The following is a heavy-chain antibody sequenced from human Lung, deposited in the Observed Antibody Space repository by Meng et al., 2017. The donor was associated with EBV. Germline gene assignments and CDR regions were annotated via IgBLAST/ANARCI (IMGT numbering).Heavy chain of an antibody. CDR1: GGSISSGGHY. D-gene: IGHD5-18*01. Sequence: QGPLQEPGPGLVKPSQTLSLTCTVSGGSISSGGHYWSWIRQHPGKSLEWIGYIYYSGSTYYNPSLKSLVSISVDTSNNQFSLKLSSVTAADTAVYYCARAVDTGYFDYWGQGTLVTVSS. J-gene: IGHJ4*02. CDR2: IYYSGST. CDR3: ARAVDTGYFDY. V-gene: IGHV4-31*01.